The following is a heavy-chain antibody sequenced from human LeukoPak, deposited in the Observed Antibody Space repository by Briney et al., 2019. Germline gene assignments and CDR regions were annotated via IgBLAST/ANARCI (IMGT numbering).Heavy chain of an antibody. J-gene: IGHJ6*02. CDR2: INPNSGGT. V-gene: IGHV1-2*02. D-gene: IGHD4-17*01. CDR3: ASGYGRYAPYYYYGMDV. Sequence: ASVKVSCKASGYTFTGYYMHWVRQAPGQGLEWMGWINPNSGGTNYAQKFQGRVTKTRDTSISTAYMEMSRLRSDDTAVYYCASGYGRYAPYYYYGMDVWGQGTTVTVSS. CDR1: GYTFTGYY.